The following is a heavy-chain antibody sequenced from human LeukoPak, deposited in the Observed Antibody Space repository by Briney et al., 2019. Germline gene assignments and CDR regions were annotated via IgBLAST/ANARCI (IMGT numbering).Heavy chain of an antibody. CDR2: IIPILGIA. CDR1: GGTFSSYT. D-gene: IGHD6-19*01. V-gene: IGHV1-69*04. CDR3: AREDSSGWLGAFDI. Sequence: ASVKVSCKASGGTFSSYTISWVRQAPGQGLEWMGRIIPILGIANYAQKFQGRVTITADESTSTAYMELSSLRSEDTAVYYCAREDSSGWLGAFDIWGQGTMVTVSS. J-gene: IGHJ3*02.